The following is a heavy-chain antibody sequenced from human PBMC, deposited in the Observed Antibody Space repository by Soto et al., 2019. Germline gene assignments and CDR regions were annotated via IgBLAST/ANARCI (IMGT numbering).Heavy chain of an antibody. CDR1: GGTFSSYA. Sequence: QVQLVQSGAEVKKPGSSVKVSCKASGGTFSSYAISWVRQAPGQGLEWMGGIIPILGTANYAQKFQGRVTITADESTSTAYMELSSLRSEDTAVYYCARDATDYYDSSGYKNWFDPWGQGTLVTVSS. J-gene: IGHJ5*02. CDR3: ARDATDYYDSSGYKNWFDP. D-gene: IGHD3-22*01. CDR2: IIPILGTA. V-gene: IGHV1-69*01.